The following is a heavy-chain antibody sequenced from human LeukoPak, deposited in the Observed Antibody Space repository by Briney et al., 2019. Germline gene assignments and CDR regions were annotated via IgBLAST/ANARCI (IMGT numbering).Heavy chain of an antibody. Sequence: GGSLRLSCAASGFTFSSYWMSWVHQAPGKGLEWVANIKQDGSEKYYVDSVKGRFTISRDNAKNSLYLQMNSLRAEDTAVYYCASGSWDFWSGYMEGGFDYWGQGTLVTVSS. V-gene: IGHV3-7*01. CDR3: ASGSWDFWSGYMEGGFDY. CDR1: GFTFSSYW. D-gene: IGHD3-3*01. CDR2: IKQDGSEK. J-gene: IGHJ4*02.